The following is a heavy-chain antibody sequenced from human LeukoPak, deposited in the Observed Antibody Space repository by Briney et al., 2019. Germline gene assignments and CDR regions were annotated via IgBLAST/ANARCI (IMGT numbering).Heavy chain of an antibody. CDR3: ARVSLTGYFAFDY. J-gene: IGHJ4*02. V-gene: IGHV3-21*01. CDR2: ISSTSSYK. D-gene: IGHD3-9*01. CDR1: GFTFSSYN. Sequence: PGGSLRLSCAASGFTFSSYNMNWVRQAPGKGLEWVSSISSTSSYKNYADSVKGRFTIPRDNAKNSLYLQMNSLRVEDTAVYYCARVSLTGYFAFDYWGQGTLVTVSS.